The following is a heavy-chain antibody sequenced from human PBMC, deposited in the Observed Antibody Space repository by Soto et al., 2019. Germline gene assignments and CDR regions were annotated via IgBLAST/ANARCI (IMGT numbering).Heavy chain of an antibody. V-gene: IGHV3-48*03. J-gene: IGHJ4*02. D-gene: IGHD6-13*01. CDR2: ISHTDRLT. CDR3: ARDTGRASAAL. CDR1: GFTFSYYE. Sequence: EVQLAESGGDLVQPGGSLILSCVGSGFTFSYYEMNWVRHAPGKGLERVAFISHTDRLTHYPDSVKGRFTISRDNAKNSLYLEMTNLRVEDTAVYYCARDTGRASAALWGQGTLVSVSS.